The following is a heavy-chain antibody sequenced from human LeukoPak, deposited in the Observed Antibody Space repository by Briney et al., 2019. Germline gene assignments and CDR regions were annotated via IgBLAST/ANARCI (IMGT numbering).Heavy chain of an antibody. CDR3: ARGLGGWYAGCDY. Sequence: GGSLRLSCAASGFTFSSYAMSWVRQAPGKGLEWVSGISGSGGSTYDGNSVKGRFTISRDNSKNTLFLQMNSLRAEDTAVYYCARGLGGWYAGCDYWGQGTLVTVSS. CDR1: GFTFSSYA. V-gene: IGHV3-23*01. CDR2: ISGSGGST. J-gene: IGHJ4*02. D-gene: IGHD6-19*01.